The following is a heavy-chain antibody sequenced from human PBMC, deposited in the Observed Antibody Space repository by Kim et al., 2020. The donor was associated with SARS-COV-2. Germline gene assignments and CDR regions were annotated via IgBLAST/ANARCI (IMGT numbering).Heavy chain of an antibody. D-gene: IGHD3-22*01. CDR3: ASSTRPGGQDSSGSPTFDP. V-gene: IGHV1-69*04. Sequence: SVKVSCKASGGTFSSYAISWVRQAPGQGLEWMGRIIPILGIANYAQKFQGRVTITADKSTSTAYMELSSLRSEDTAVYYCASSTRPGGQDSSGSPTFDPWGQGTLVTVSS. CDR2: IIPILGIA. J-gene: IGHJ5*02. CDR1: GGTFSSYA.